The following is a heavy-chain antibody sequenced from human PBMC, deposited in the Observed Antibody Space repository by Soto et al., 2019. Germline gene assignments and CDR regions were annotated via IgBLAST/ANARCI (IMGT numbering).Heavy chain of an antibody. Sequence: PSETLSLTCTVSGGSISSGDYYWSWIRQPPGKGLEWIGYIYYSGSTYYNPSLKSRVTISVDTSKNQFSLKLSSVTAADTAVYYCARSQTFGGVIEYFDYWGQGTLVTVSS. J-gene: IGHJ4*02. CDR1: GGSISSGDYY. CDR2: IYYSGST. D-gene: IGHD3-16*02. V-gene: IGHV4-30-4*01. CDR3: ARSQTFGGVIEYFDY.